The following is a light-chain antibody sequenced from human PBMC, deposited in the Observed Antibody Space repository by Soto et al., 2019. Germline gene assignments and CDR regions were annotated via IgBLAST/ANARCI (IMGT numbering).Light chain of an antibody. Sequence: QPVLTQPPSVSGTPGQRVTISCSGGISNIGTNYVHWFQQLPGTAPKVLSNRDNQRPSGVPDRFSGSKSGTSASLAISGLXSXDXAEYYCAAWDDTVRSYVFGTGTKVTVL. CDR2: RDN. J-gene: IGLJ1*01. CDR3: AAWDDTVRSYV. V-gene: IGLV1-47*01. CDR1: ISNIGTNY.